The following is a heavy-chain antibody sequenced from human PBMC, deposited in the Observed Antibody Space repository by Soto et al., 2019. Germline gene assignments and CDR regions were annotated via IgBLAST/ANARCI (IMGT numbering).Heavy chain of an antibody. CDR2: IYSGGST. CDR1: GFTVSSNY. Sequence: LRLSCAASGFTVSSNYMSWVRQAPGKGLEWVSVIYSGGSTYYADSVKGRFTISRDNSKNSLYLQMNSLRAGDTAVYYCARVSITGITIFGVVAKAANWFDPWGQGTLVTVSS. J-gene: IGHJ5*02. D-gene: IGHD3-3*01. V-gene: IGHV3-53*01. CDR3: ARVSITGITIFGVVAKAANWFDP.